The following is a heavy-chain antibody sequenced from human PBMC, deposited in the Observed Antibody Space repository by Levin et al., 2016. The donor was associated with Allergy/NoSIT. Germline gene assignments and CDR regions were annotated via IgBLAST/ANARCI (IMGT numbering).Heavy chain of an antibody. CDR1: GYTFTSYD. CDR3: ATQRPNLPYYYYYYGMDV. V-gene: IGHV1-8*01. CDR2: MNPNSGNT. J-gene: IGHJ6*02. Sequence: ASVKVSCKASGYTFTSYDINWVRQATGQGLEWMGWMNPNSGNTGYAQKFQGRVTMTRNTSISTAYMELSSLRSEDTAVYYCATQRPNLPYYYYYYGMDVWGQGTTVTVSS.